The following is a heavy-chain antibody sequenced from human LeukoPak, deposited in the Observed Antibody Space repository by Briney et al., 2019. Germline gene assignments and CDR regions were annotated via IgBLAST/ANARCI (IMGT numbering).Heavy chain of an antibody. V-gene: IGHV1-2*04. CDR1: GYTFTGYY. CDR3: ARGGSYSSGWYRDWDHNWFDP. J-gene: IGHJ5*02. Sequence: ASVKVSCKASGYTFTGYYMHWVRQAPGQGLEWMGWINPNSGGTNYAQKFQGWVTMTRDTSISTAYMELSSLRSEDTAVYYCARGGSYSSGWYRDWDHNWFDPWGQGTLVTVSS. CDR2: INPNSGGT. D-gene: IGHD6-19*01.